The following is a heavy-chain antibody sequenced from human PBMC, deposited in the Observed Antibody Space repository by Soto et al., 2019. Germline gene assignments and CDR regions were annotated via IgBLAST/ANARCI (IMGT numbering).Heavy chain of an antibody. CDR1: GFTFGDYA. J-gene: IGHJ6*02. CDR3: TRDPNEHIVVVTAHYYGTDV. CDR2: IRSKAYGGTT. V-gene: IGHV3-49*04. D-gene: IGHD2-21*02. Sequence: PGGSLRLSCTASGFTFGDYAMSWVRQAPGKGLEWVGFIRSKAYGGTTEYAASVKGRFTISRDDSKSIAYLQMNSLKTEDTAVYYCTRDPNEHIVVVTAHYYGTDVWGQGTTVTVSS.